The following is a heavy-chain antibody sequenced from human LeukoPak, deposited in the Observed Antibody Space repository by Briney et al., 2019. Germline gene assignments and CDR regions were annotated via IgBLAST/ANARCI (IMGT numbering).Heavy chain of an antibody. CDR3: ARAYDSSGYYYFFDY. D-gene: IGHD3-22*01. Sequence: PGGSLRLSCAASGFTFSDHYMDWVRQAPGKGLEWVGRTRNKASSYTTEYAASVKGRFTISRDDSKNSLYLQMNSLKTEDTAVYYCARAYDSSGYYYFFDYWGQGTLVTVSS. J-gene: IGHJ4*02. CDR2: TRNKASSYTT. CDR1: GFTFSDHY. V-gene: IGHV3-72*01.